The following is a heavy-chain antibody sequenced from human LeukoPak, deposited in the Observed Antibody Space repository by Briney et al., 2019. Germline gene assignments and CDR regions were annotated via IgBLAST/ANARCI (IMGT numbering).Heavy chain of an antibody. CDR1: GYSISSGYY. Sequence: PSETLSLTCAVSGYSISSGYYWGWIRQPPGKGLEWIGSIYHSGSTYYNPSLKSRVTISVDTSKNQFSLKLSSVTAADTAVYYRARHELAAGYFDYWGQGTLVTVSS. D-gene: IGHD6-13*01. J-gene: IGHJ4*02. V-gene: IGHV4-38-2*01. CDR3: ARHELAAGYFDY. CDR2: IYHSGST.